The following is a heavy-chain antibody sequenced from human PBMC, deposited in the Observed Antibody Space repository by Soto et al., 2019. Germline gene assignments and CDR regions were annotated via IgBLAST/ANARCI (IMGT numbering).Heavy chain of an antibody. CDR3: ARGLGYCSGGSCYGLGAFDI. CDR2: IIPIFGTA. D-gene: IGHD2-15*01. V-gene: IGHV1-69*06. CDR1: GGTFSSYA. Sequence: ASVKVSCKASGGTFSSYAISWLRQAPGQGLEWMGGIIPIFGTANYAQKFQGRVTITADKSTCTAYMELSSPRSEDTAVYYCARGLGYCSGGSCYGLGAFDIWGQGTMVTVSS. J-gene: IGHJ3*02.